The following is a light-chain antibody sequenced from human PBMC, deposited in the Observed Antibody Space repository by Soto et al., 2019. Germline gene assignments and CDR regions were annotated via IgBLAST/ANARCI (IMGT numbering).Light chain of an antibody. CDR1: QSVSSK. Sequence: MTQSPSTLSASVGDTVTITCRASQSVSSKLAWYQQKPGQAPRLLIYDASTRATGIPARFSGSGSGTEFTLTISSLQSEDFAVYYCQQFNNWPRTFGQGTKVEIK. J-gene: IGKJ1*01. V-gene: IGKV3-15*01. CDR2: DAS. CDR3: QQFNNWPRT.